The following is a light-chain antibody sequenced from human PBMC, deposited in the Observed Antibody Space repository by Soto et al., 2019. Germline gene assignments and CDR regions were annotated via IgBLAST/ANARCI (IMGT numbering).Light chain of an antibody. J-gene: IGKJ1*01. CDR3: QQYGSSPWT. Sequence: EIVLTQSPGTLSLYPGESATLSCRASQSVTSSYIAWYQQKPGQAPRLLIYRASTRATGIPDRFSGSGSGTDFTLIISILEPEDFAVYHCQQYGSSPWTFGQGTKVDIK. V-gene: IGKV3-20*01. CDR1: QSVTSSY. CDR2: RAS.